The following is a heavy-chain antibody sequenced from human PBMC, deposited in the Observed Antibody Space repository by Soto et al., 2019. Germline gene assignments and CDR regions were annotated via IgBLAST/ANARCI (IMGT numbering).Heavy chain of an antibody. J-gene: IGHJ6*02. Sequence: GGALRGSCADSGYTFSSYEMNWVRQAPGKGLEWVSYISSSGSTIYYADSVKGRFTISRDNAKNSLYLQMNSLRAEDTAVYYCAKLDYGDYYYYGIDVWGQGSTVTVSS. CDR2: ISSSGSTI. V-gene: IGHV3-48*03. CDR3: AKLDYGDYYYYGIDV. D-gene: IGHD4-17*01. CDR1: GYTFSSYE.